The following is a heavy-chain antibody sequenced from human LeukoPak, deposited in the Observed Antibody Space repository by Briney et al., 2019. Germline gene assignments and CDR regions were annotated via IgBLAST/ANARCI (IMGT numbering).Heavy chain of an antibody. CDR3: ARDGPHYDFWSGPAY. CDR2: IKQDGSEK. Sequence: GGSLRLSCAASGFTFSSYWMTWVRRAPGKGLEWVANIKQDGSEKYYVDSVRGRFTISRDNAKNSLFLQMNSLRAEDTAVYYCARDGPHYDFWSGPAYWGQGTLVTVSS. CDR1: GFTFSSYW. V-gene: IGHV3-7*01. D-gene: IGHD3-3*01. J-gene: IGHJ4*02.